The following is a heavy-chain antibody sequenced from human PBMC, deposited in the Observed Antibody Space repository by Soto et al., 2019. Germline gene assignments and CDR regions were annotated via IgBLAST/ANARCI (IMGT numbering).Heavy chain of an antibody. Sequence: GGSLRLSCAASGFTFSNAWMSWVRQAPGKGLEWVGRIKSKTDGGTTDYAAPVKGRFTISRDDSKNTLYLQMNSLKTEDTAVYYCTTDAWIQLWLVDYWGQGTLVTVSS. J-gene: IGHJ4*02. CDR2: IKSKTDGGTT. D-gene: IGHD5-18*01. V-gene: IGHV3-15*01. CDR3: TTDAWIQLWLVDY. CDR1: GFTFSNAW.